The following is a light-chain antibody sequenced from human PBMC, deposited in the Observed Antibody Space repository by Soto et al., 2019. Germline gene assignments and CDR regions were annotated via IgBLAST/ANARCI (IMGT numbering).Light chain of an antibody. J-gene: IGKJ1*01. V-gene: IGKV3-11*01. Sequence: EIVLTQSPATLSLSPGERATLSCRASQSIGSDLAWYQQGRGQAPRLLIYDASNRAPGIPARFGGSGSGTEFTLTISSLEPEDFAAYHCQQRAKWPRTFGQGTMVEIK. CDR3: QQRAKWPRT. CDR1: QSIGSD. CDR2: DAS.